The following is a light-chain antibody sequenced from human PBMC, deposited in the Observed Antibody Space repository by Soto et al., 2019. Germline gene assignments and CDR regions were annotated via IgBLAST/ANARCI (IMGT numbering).Light chain of an antibody. CDR2: GAS. Sequence: EIVLTQSPGTLSLSPGERATLSCRASQSVSSSYLAWYQQKPGQAPRLLIYGASSRATGIPDRFSGSGSGTDFTLPIIRLEPEDFAVYYCQQYGSSLYTFGQGTKLEIK. CDR3: QQYGSSLYT. J-gene: IGKJ2*01. V-gene: IGKV3-20*01. CDR1: QSVSSSY.